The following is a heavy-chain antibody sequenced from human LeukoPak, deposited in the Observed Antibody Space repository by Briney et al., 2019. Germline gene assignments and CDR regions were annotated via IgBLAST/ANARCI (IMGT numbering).Heavy chain of an antibody. D-gene: IGHD1-14*01. CDR2: IYYSGST. Sequence: SETLSLTCTVSGGSISSYYWSWIRQPPGKGLEWIGYIYYSGSTNYNPSLKSRVTISVDASKNQFSLKLSSVTAADTAVYYCARYAQGTLGYWGQGTLVTVSS. CDR3: ARYAQGTLGY. V-gene: IGHV4-59*01. CDR1: GGSISSYY. J-gene: IGHJ4*02.